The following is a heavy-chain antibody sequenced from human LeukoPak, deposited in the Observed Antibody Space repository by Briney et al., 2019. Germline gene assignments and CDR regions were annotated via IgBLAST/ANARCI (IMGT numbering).Heavy chain of an antibody. J-gene: IGHJ5*02. CDR2: MNPNSGNT. Sequence: GASVKVSCKASGGTFSSYAISWVRQATGQGLEWMGWMNPNSGNTGYAQKFQGRVTMTRNTSISTAYMELSSLRSEDTAVYYCARGPNKSDGGNSGSAWFDPWGQGTLVTVSS. D-gene: IGHD4-23*01. CDR1: GGTFSSYA. V-gene: IGHV1-8*02. CDR3: ARGPNKSDGGNSGSAWFDP.